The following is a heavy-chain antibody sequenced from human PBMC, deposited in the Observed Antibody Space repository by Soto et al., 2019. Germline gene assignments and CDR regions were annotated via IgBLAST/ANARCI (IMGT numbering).Heavy chain of an antibody. D-gene: IGHD5-18*01. CDR1: GFTFSTYS. J-gene: IGHJ3*02. Sequence: GGSLRLSCAASGFTFSTYSMNWVRQTPGKGLEWVSFISISSSYMYYADSVKGRFTISRDNAKNSLYLQMNSLRAEDTAVYYCARERYTAMDRDAFDIWGQGTMVTVS. V-gene: IGHV3-21*06. CDR3: ARERYTAMDRDAFDI. CDR2: ISISSSYM.